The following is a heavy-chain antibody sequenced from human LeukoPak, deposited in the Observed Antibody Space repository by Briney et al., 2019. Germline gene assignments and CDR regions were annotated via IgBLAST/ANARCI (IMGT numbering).Heavy chain of an antibody. J-gene: IGHJ3*02. D-gene: IGHD3-3*01. CDR3: ARRGLRDYDFWSGYYSHPSAGAFDI. Sequence: PSETLSLTCTVSGGSISSSSYYWGWIRQPPGKGLEWIGSIYYSGSTYYNPSLKSRVTISVDTSKNQFSLKLSSVTAADTAVYYCARRGLRDYDFWSGYYSHPSAGAFDIWGQGTMVTVSS. CDR2: IYYSGST. V-gene: IGHV4-39*07. CDR1: GGSISSSSYY.